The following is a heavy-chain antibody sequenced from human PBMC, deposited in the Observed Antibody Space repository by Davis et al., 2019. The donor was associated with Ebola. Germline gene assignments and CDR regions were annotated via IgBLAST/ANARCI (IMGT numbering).Heavy chain of an antibody. J-gene: IGHJ6*02. V-gene: IGHV3-9*01. D-gene: IGHD6-19*01. CDR2: ISWNSGSI. CDR3: AKDISIAVAAGRGYGMDV. Sequence: GGSLRLSCAASGFTFSSDWMHWVRQAPGKGLEWVSGISWNSGSIGYADSVKGRFTISRDNAKNSLYLQMNSLRAEDTALYYCAKDISIAVAAGRGYGMDVWGQGTTVTVSS. CDR1: GFTFSSDW.